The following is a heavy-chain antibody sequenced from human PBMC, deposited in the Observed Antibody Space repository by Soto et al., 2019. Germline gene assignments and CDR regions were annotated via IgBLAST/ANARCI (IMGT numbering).Heavy chain of an antibody. D-gene: IGHD3-22*01. CDR2: IYPGDSDT. V-gene: IGHV5-51*03. CDR3: ARGYFYDTNGYYHDDPFHI. Sequence: EVQLVQSGAEMKKPGEYLKISCHGSGYSFSNYWIGWVRQRPGKGLEWMGIIYPGDSDTRYSPSFQGQVTISVDKSITTAYLQWSSLKASDTAMYFCARGYFYDTNGYYHDDPFHIWGQGTMVTVSS. J-gene: IGHJ3*02. CDR1: GYSFSNYW.